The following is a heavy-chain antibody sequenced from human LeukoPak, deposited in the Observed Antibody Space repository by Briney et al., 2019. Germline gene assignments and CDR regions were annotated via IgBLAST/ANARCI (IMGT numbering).Heavy chain of an antibody. CDR2: IYYSGST. CDR1: GGSISSYY. CDR3: ARTVDYGELFDY. D-gene: IGHD4-17*01. Sequence: SETLSLTCTVPGGSISSYYWRWIRQPPGKGLEWIGYIYYSGSTNYNPSLKSRVAISVDTSKNQFSLKLSSVTAADTAVYYCARTVDYGELFDYWGQGTLVTVSS. V-gene: IGHV4-59*01. J-gene: IGHJ4*02.